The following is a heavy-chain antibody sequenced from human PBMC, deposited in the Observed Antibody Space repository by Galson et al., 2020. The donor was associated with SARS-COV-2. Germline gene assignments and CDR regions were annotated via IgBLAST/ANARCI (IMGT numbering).Heavy chain of an antibody. D-gene: IGHD2-2*01. CDR3: ARDRDPQRNFFDF. Sequence: GESLKISCAASGFTFVGYWMSWVRQAPGKGLEWVANIRRDGNEIYYVDSVKGRFTISRDNAKNSVYLQMNNVRADDTAVYFCARDRDPQRNFFDFWGQGTLVTVSS. CDR1: GFTFVGYW. CDR2: IRRDGNEI. V-gene: IGHV3-7*03. J-gene: IGHJ4*02.